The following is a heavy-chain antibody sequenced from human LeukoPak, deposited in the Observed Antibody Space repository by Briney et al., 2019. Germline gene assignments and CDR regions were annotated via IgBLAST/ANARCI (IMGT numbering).Heavy chain of an antibody. J-gene: IGHJ4*02. CDR3: ASATYYDILTGYSPLVY. CDR1: GGSISSSSYY. Sequence: PSETLSLTCTVSGGSISSSSYYWGWIRQPPGKGLEWIGSIYYSGSTYYNPPLKSRVTISVDTSKNQFSLKLSSVTAADTAVYYCASATYYDILTGYSPLVYWGQGTLVTVSS. V-gene: IGHV4-39*01. CDR2: IYYSGST. D-gene: IGHD3-9*01.